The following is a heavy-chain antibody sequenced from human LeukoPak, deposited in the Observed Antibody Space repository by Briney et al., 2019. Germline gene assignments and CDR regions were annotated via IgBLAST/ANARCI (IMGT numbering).Heavy chain of an antibody. CDR1: GYSFTSYW. D-gene: IGHD6-13*01. J-gene: IGHJ5*02. Sequence: GESLKISCKGSGYSFTSYWIGWVRQMPGKGLEWMGIIYPGDSDTRYSPSFQGQVTISADKSISTAYLQWSSLKPSDTAMYYCARQPGYSSRSNWFDPWAQGPLVPVSS. CDR3: ARQPGYSSRSNWFDP. CDR2: IYPGDSDT. V-gene: IGHV5-51*01.